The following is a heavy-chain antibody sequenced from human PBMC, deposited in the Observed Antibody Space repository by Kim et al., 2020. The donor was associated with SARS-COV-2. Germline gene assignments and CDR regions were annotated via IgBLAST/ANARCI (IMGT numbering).Heavy chain of an antibody. Sequence: ASVKVSCKASGYTFTGYYIHWVRQAPGQGLEWMGRINPNSGGTNYAQKFQGRVTMTRDTSISTAYMELTSLTSDDTVAYYCARGTTTTVITPGYNGMDVWGQGTTVTVSS. CDR1: GYTFTGYY. D-gene: IGHD4-17*01. CDR2: INPNSGGT. J-gene: IGHJ6*02. V-gene: IGHV1-2*05. CDR3: ARGTTTTVITPGYNGMDV.